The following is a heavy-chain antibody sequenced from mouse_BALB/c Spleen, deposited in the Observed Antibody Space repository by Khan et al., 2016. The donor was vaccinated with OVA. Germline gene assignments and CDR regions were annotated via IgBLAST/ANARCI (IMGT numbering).Heavy chain of an antibody. Sequence: EVELVESGGDLVKPGGSLKLSCAASGFTFSNYAMSWVRRTPDKRLEWVATISSAGTYTYYPDSVKGRFTISRNNAKNTLYLQMSSLKSEDTAMFYCARYLTGSFAYWGQGTLVTVSA. D-gene: IGHD4-1*01. CDR1: GFTFSNYA. V-gene: IGHV5-6*01. CDR3: ARYLTGSFAY. CDR2: ISSAGTYT. J-gene: IGHJ3*01.